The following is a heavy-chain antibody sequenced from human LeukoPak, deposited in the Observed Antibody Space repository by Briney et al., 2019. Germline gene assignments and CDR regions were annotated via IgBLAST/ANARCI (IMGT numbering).Heavy chain of an antibody. V-gene: IGHV4-4*07. CDR2: IYTSGST. J-gene: IGHJ4*02. CDR1: GGSISSYY. D-gene: IGHD2-15*01. CDR3: ARESPRWCSGGSCYLGY. Sequence: PSETLSLTCTVSGGSISSYYWSWIRQSAGKGLEWIGRIYTSGSTNYNPSLKSRVTMSVDTSKNQFSLKLSSVTAADPAVYYCARESPRWCSGGSCYLGYWGQGTLVTVSS.